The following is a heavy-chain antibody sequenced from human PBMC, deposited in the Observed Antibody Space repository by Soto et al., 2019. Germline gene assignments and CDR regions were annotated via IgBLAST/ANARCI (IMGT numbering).Heavy chain of an antibody. D-gene: IGHD2-21*01. V-gene: IGHV4-31*03. CDR1: GGYISSGGYY. Sequence: QVQLQELGPGLVKPSQTLSLTCTVSGGYISSGGYYWSWIRQHPGKGLEWIGSIYYSGSTYYNPSLKSRVTISVDTSKNQFSLKLSSVTAADTAVYYCARDHSRLSWFDSWGQGTLVTVSS. CDR2: IYYSGST. CDR3: ARDHSRLSWFDS. J-gene: IGHJ5*01.